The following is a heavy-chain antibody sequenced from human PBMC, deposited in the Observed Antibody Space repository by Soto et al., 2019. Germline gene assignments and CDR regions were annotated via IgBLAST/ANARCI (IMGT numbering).Heavy chain of an antibody. J-gene: IGHJ6*02. D-gene: IGHD2-8*01. CDR2: IWYDGSNK. CDR1: GFTFSSYG. Sequence: GGSLRLSCAASGFTFSSYGMHWVRQAPGKGLEWVAVIWYDGSNKYYADSVKGRFTISRDNSKNTLYLQMNSLRAEDTAVYYCARVSCSTDGRGYCTNGVHTFHYYYYGMDVWGQGTTVTVSS. V-gene: IGHV3-33*01. CDR3: ARVSCSTDGRGYCTNGVHTFHYYYYGMDV.